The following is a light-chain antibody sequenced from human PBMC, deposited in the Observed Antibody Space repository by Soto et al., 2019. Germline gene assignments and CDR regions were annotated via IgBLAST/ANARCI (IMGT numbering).Light chain of an antibody. J-gene: IGKJ1*01. CDR2: EVS. CDR3: MHSVQLPWT. Sequence: DIVMTQTPLSLSVTPGQPASISCKSSQSLLHSDGKTYFYWYLQKPGQPPQLLIYEVSNRFSGVSAGVSGSGSGTSFTLKISRVEAEDVGVYHCMHSVQLPWTFGQGTKVEIK. V-gene: IGKV2D-29*01. CDR1: QSLLHSDGKTY.